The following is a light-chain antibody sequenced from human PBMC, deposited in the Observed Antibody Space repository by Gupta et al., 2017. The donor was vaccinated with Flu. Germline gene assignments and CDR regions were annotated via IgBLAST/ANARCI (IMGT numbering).Light chain of an antibody. CDR2: PDI. CDR3: RSAYSIGNYWV. CDR1: ELPNNY. Sequence: GDELPNNYGYGYHQKAIRAPVLLIYPDIERHSVRPVRFSGSISGTTDTLTISGVHAEDDADYYCRSAYSIGNYWVFGGGTKVTVL. V-gene: IGLV3-25*03. J-gene: IGLJ2*01.